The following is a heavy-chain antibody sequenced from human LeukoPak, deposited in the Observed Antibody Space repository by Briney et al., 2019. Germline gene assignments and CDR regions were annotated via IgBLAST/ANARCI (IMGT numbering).Heavy chain of an antibody. CDR2: IYYSGST. V-gene: IGHV4-31*02. J-gene: IGHJ4*02. CDR1: GFTVSSNY. Sequence: LRLSCAASGFTVSSNYMSWVRQHPGKGLEWIGYIYYSGSTYYNPSLKSRVTISVDTSKNQFSLKLSSVTAADTAVYYCAREVSYWGQGTLVTVSS. CDR3: AREVSY.